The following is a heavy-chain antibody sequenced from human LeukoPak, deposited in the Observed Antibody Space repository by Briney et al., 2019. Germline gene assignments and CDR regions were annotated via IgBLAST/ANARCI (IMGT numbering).Heavy chain of an antibody. CDR1: GYTFTGYY. CDR3: ASTDDFWSGPTDY. J-gene: IGHJ4*02. CDR2: INPNSGGT. Sequence: GPSVKASCKAFGYTFTGYYMHWVRQAPGKGLEWLGWINPNSGGTNYAQKFQGRVTMTRDTSTSTVYMEPSSLRSEDTAVYYCASTDDFWSGPTDYWGQGTLVTVSS. D-gene: IGHD3-3*01. V-gene: IGHV1-2*02.